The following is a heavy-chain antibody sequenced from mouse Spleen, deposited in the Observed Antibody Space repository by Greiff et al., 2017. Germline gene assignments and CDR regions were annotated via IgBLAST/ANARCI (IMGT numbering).Heavy chain of an antibody. Sequence: QVQLKQSGAELVRPGASVKLSCKASGYTFTDYYINWVKQRPGQGLEWIARIYPGSGNTYYNEKFKGKATLTAEKSSSTAYMQLSSLTSEDSAVYFCARGGYGYWFAYWGQGTLVTVSA. J-gene: IGHJ3*01. CDR1: GYTFTDYY. D-gene: IGHD1-2*01. CDR2: IYPGSGNT. CDR3: ARGGYGYWFAY. V-gene: IGHV1-76*01.